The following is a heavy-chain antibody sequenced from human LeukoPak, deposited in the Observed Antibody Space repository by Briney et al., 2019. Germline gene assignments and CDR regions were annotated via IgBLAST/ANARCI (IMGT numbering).Heavy chain of an antibody. CDR3: ARAASSSHDY. CDR1: GGSISSYY. Sequence: SETLSLTCTVSGGSISSYYWSWIRQPPGKGLEWIGYIYYSGSTNYNPSLKSRVTISVDTSKNQFSLKLSSVTAADTAVYYCARAASSSHDYWGQGTLVTVSS. J-gene: IGHJ4*02. CDR2: IYYSGST. D-gene: IGHD6-13*01. V-gene: IGHV4-59*01.